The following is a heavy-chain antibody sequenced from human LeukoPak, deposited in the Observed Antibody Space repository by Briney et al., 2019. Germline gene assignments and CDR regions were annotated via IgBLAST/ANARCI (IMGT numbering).Heavy chain of an antibody. J-gene: IGHJ4*02. V-gene: IGHV4-4*07. D-gene: IGHD5-18*01. CDR2: IHPSGTT. CDR1: GGSISSYY. CDR3: AREGSGNTAMAAPDY. Sequence: SETLSLTCTVSGGSISSYYWTWIRQPAGKGLEWIGRIHPSGTTNHNPSLKSRVIMSLDMSNNQFSLKVRSVTAADTAVYYCAREGSGNTAMAAPDYWGQGTLVTVSS.